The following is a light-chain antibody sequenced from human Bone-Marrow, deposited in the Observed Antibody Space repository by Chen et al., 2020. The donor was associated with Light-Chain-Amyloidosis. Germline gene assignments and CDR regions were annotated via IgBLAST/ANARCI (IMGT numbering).Light chain of an antibody. CDR3: SSYTMTNTLV. J-gene: IGLJ1*01. CDR2: EVT. Sequence: QSPLTQPASVSGSPGQPITISCTGTSSYVGGDHHVSWYQHHPDNAPKLRIYEVTNRPSWVPDRFAGSKSDNTASLTISGLQTENEADNFCSSYTMTNTLVFGSGTRVTVL. CDR1: SSYVGGDHH. V-gene: IGLV2-14*01.